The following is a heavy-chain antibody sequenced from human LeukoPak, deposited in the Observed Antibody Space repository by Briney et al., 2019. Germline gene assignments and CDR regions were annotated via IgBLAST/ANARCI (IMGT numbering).Heavy chain of an antibody. D-gene: IGHD3-10*01. CDR1: GFTFSNYW. J-gene: IGHJ4*02. V-gene: IGHV3-7*01. CDR2: IKQDGSET. CDR3: AREGPYYFGSGPDF. Sequence: QTGGSLRLSCVASGFTFSNYWMSWVRQAPGKGLEWVANIKQDGSETNYVASVKGRFTLSRGNAKSSLYLQMNSLRAEDTGVYYCAREGPYYFGSGPDFWGQGILVAVSS.